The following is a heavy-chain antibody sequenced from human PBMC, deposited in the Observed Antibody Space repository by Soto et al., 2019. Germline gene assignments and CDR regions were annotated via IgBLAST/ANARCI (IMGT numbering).Heavy chain of an antibody. CDR1: GFTFSSYS. J-gene: IGHJ6*03. CDR2: ISSSSSTI. V-gene: IGHV3-48*01. CDR3: ARDPHDYGDYETYYYYYMDV. Sequence: EVQLVESGGGLVQPGGSLRLSCAASGFTFSSYSMNWVRQAPGKGLEWVSYISSSSSTIYYADSVKGRFTISRDNAKNSLYLQMNSLRAEDTAVYYCARDPHDYGDYETYYYYYMDVWGKGTTVTVSS. D-gene: IGHD4-17*01.